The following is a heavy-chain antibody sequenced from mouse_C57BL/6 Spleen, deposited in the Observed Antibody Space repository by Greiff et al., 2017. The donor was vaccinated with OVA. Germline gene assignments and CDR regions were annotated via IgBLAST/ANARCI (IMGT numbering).Heavy chain of an antibody. CDR2: ISDGGSYT. D-gene: IGHD1-1*01. Sequence: EVQVVESGGGLVKPGGSLKLSCAASGFTFSSYAMSWVRQTPEKRLEWVATISDGGSYTYYPDNVKGRFTISRDNAKNNLYLQMSHLKSEDTAMYYCARGDYGSHAMDYWGQGTSVTVSS. CDR3: ARGDYGSHAMDY. J-gene: IGHJ4*01. V-gene: IGHV5-4*01. CDR1: GFTFSSYA.